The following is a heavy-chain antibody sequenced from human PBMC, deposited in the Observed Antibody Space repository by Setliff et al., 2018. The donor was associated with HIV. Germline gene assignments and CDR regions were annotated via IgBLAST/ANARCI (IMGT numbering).Heavy chain of an antibody. D-gene: IGHD1-26*01. V-gene: IGHV3-48*03. Sequence: PGGSLRLSCAASGFTFSSYEMNWVRQAPGKRLEWLSYISSSGSTIYYADSVKGRFTVSRDNAKNSLYPQMNSLRAEDTAVYYCAKDRSGSYSFARDWGQGTLVTVSS. CDR2: ISSSGSTI. J-gene: IGHJ4*02. CDR3: AKDRSGSYSFARD. CDR1: GFTFSSYE.